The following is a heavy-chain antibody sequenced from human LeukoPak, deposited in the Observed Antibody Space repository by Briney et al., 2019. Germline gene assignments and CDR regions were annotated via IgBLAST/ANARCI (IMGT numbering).Heavy chain of an antibody. D-gene: IGHD2-21*02. V-gene: IGHV1-69*01. Sequence: GSSVKVSCKASGGTFSSYAISWVRQAPGQGLEWMGGIIPIFGTANYAQKFQGRVTITADESTSTAYMELSSLRSEDTAVYYCARVGGGHRGYCGGDCYPLYYYYMDVWGKGTTVTVSS. CDR2: IIPIFGTA. J-gene: IGHJ6*03. CDR1: GGTFSSYA. CDR3: ARVGGGHRGYCGGDCYPLYYYYMDV.